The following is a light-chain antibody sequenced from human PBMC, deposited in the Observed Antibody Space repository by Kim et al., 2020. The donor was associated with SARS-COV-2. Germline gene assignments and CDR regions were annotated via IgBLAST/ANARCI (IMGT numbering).Light chain of an antibody. J-gene: IGLJ2*01. V-gene: IGLV6-57*03. CDR3: HSYDSSNPVV. CDR2: DDN. CDR1: SGSIASSN. Sequence: KTVTIACTRSSGSIASSNVKWYQQRPASAPSTVIYDDNQRPSGGPDRFSGCIDSSSNSASLTISGLKTEDEADYYCHSYDSSNPVVFGGGTQLTVL.